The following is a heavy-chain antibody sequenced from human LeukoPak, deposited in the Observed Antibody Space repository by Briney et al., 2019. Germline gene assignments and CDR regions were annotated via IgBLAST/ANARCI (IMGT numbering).Heavy chain of an antibody. D-gene: IGHD3-10*01. J-gene: IGHJ4*02. CDR3: ARFVGSGPAFDY. CDR1: GYTFTSYD. V-gene: IGHV1-8*01. Sequence: ASVKVSCKASGYTFTSYDINWVRQATGQGLEWMGWMNPNSGNTGYAQKFQGRVTMTRNTSISTAYMELSSLRSEDTAVYYCARFVGSGPAFDYWGQGTLVTVSS. CDR2: MNPNSGNT.